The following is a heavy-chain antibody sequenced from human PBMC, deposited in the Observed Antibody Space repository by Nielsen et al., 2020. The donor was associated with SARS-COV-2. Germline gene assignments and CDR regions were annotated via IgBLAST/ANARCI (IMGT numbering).Heavy chain of an antibody. D-gene: IGHD3-16*01. CDR2: IYSDGST. Sequence: GESLKISCAAPGFTVSRYNMNWVRQAPGKGLGWVSIIYSDGSTYYAGSVKGRLTISRDNSKNTLYLQMNSLRAEDTAVYYCARGGGGMDVWGQGTTVTVSS. CDR1: GFTVSRYN. V-gene: IGHV3-53*01. CDR3: ARGGGGMDV. J-gene: IGHJ6*02.